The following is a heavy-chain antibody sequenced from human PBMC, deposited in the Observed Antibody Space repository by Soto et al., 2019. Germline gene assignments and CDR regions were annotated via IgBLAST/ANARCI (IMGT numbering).Heavy chain of an antibody. Sequence: EVQLLESGGGLVQPGGSLRLSCAASGFTFSSYAMSWVRQAPGKGLEWVSAISGSGGSTYYADSAKGRFTISRDNSKNTLYLQMNSLRAEDTAVYYCAKGSGYYLDAFDIWGQGTMVTVSS. D-gene: IGHD3-22*01. CDR2: ISGSGGST. CDR1: GFTFSSYA. CDR3: AKGSGYYLDAFDI. V-gene: IGHV3-23*01. J-gene: IGHJ3*02.